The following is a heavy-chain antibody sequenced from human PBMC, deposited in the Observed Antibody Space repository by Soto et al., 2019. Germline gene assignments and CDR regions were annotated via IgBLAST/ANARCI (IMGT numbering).Heavy chain of an antibody. CDR3: ARGLPGYYGADV. V-gene: IGHV3-74*01. CDR1: GFTFSSYW. J-gene: IGHJ6*02. D-gene: IGHD5-18*01. CDR2: IKGDASST. Sequence: EVQLVESGGGLVQPGGYLKISCAASGFTFSSYWMHWVRQAPGKGLVWVSRIKGDASSTHYADFVEGRFIISSDSAENTLYLQMNSLRAEDTAVYYCARGLPGYYGADVWGQGTTVTVSS.